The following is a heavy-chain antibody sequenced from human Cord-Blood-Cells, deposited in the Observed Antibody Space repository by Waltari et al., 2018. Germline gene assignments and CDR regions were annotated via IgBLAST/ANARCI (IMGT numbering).Heavy chain of an antibody. CDR3: TTIEYSSSSVDY. Sequence: EVQLVESGGGLVKPGGSLRLSCAASGLTLSNAWMSWVRQAPGKGLEWVGRIKSKTDGGTTDYAAPVKGRFTISRDDSKNTLYLQMNSLKTEDTAVYYCTTIEYSSSSVDYWGQGTLVTVSS. D-gene: IGHD6-6*01. CDR1: GLTLSNAW. V-gene: IGHV3-15*01. CDR2: IKSKTDGGTT. J-gene: IGHJ4*02.